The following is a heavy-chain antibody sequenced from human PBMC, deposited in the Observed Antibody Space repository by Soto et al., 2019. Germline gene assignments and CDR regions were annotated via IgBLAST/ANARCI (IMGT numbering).Heavy chain of an antibody. V-gene: IGHV4-39*01. J-gene: IGHJ5*02. D-gene: IGHD4-4*01. Sequence: SEALSLTCTVSGDSIISATHYWGLIRQPPGKGLEWIGSVYYSGSTYDNPSLKSRVTISVDTSKNQFSLKMTSVTAADTAVYYCARVKYSSYAGWFDPWGQGTLVTVSS. CDR2: VYYSGST. CDR3: ARVKYSSYAGWFDP. CDR1: GDSIISATHY.